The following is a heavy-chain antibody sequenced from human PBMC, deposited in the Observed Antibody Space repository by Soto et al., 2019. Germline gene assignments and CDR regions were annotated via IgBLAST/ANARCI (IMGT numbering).Heavy chain of an antibody. V-gene: IGHV1-18*01. CDR1: GYTFTRYC. D-gene: IGHD2-21*02. CDR3: ARDKCGGDCYSVSPLAFYY. Sequence: ASVKVSCKASGYTFTRYCISWVRQAPGQGLEWMGWISAYNGNTNYAQKLQGRVTMTTDTSTSTAYMELRSLRSDDTAVYYCARDKCGGDCYSVSPLAFYYWGQGTLVTVSS. J-gene: IGHJ4*02. CDR2: ISAYNGNT.